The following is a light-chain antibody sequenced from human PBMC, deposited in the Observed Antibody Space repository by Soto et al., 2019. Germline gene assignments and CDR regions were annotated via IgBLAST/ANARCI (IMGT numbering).Light chain of an antibody. CDR2: MAS. V-gene: IGKV1-5*03. CDR1: ERIITY. CDR3: QQHNTYPAT. J-gene: IGKJ1*01. Sequence: DIQMTQSPSTLSASVGARVTIPCRASERIITYLAWYQQKPGKAPKLLIYMASTLESGVPSRFSGSASGTEFTLTISSLQPDDFATYSCQQHNTYPATFGQGTKVEIK.